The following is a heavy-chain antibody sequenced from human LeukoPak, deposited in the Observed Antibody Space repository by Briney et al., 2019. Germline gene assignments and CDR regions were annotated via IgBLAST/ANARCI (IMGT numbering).Heavy chain of an antibody. CDR1: GFTFSSYA. D-gene: IGHD3-10*01. CDR3: ARSTSSPIWFGELLSGGNYYFDY. J-gene: IGHJ4*02. Sequence: GGSLRLSCAASGFTFSSYAMHWVRQAPGKGLEYVSAISSNGGSTYYANSVKGRFTISRDNSKNTLYLQMGSLRAEDMAVYYCARSTSSPIWFGELLSGGNYYFDYWGQGTLVTVSS. CDR2: ISSNGGST. V-gene: IGHV3-64*01.